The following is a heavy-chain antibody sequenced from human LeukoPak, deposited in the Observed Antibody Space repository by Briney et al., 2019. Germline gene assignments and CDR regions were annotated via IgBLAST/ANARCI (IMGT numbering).Heavy chain of an antibody. J-gene: IGHJ1*01. CDR3: TSWGDTTAEYFQR. CDR2: ISGSGGST. V-gene: IGHV3-23*01. CDR1: GFTFSSYA. D-gene: IGHD2-21*02. Sequence: PGGSLRLSCAASGFTFSSYAMSWVRQAPGKGLEWVSAISGSGGSTYYADSVKGRFTISRDNAQNSMYLQMNSLRVEDTAVYYCTSWGDTTAEYFQRWGQGTLVTVSS.